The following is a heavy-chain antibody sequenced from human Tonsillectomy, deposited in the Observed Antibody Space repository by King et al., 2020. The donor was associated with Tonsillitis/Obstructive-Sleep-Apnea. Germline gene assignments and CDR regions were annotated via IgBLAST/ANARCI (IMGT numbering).Heavy chain of an antibody. J-gene: IGHJ6*03. V-gene: IGHV3-74*01. Sequence: EVQLVESGGGLVQPGGSLRLSCAASGFTFSSYWMHWFRQAPGKGLVWVSRINSDGSSTSYADSVKGRFTISRDNAKNTLYLQMNSLRAEDTAVYYCATSPYYYYMDVWGKGTTVTVSS. CDR2: INSDGSST. CDR1: GFTFSSYW. CDR3: ATSPYYYYMDV.